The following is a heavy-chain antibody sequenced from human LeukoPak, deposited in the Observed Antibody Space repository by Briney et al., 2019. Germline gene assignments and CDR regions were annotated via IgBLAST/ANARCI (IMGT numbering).Heavy chain of an antibody. J-gene: IGHJ4*02. Sequence: SETLSLTCTVSGGSISSGSYYWGWIRQPPGTGLEWIGSIYYTGSTYYNPSLKSRVTISVDTSKNQFSLKLTSVTAADTAVYYCAREANYYGSGSYFEGTFDYWGQGSLVTVSS. V-gene: IGHV4-39*07. CDR2: IYYTGST. CDR3: AREANYYGSGSYFEGTFDY. CDR1: GGSISSGSYY. D-gene: IGHD3-10*01.